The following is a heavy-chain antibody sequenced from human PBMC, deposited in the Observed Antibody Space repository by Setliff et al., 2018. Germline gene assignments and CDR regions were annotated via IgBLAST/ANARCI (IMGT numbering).Heavy chain of an antibody. D-gene: IGHD5-18*01. CDR3: AREGVDTRSSTDYRYYMDV. J-gene: IGHJ6*03. V-gene: IGHV1-69*05. CDR2: TIPSFGST. Sequence: ASVKVSCKASGGSISSYGISWVRQAPGQGLEWMGGTIPSFGSTNYAQKFQDRVTIITDESTSTAYMELSSLRTEDTAVYYCAREGVDTRSSTDYRYYMDVWGKGTTVTVSS. CDR1: GGSISSYG.